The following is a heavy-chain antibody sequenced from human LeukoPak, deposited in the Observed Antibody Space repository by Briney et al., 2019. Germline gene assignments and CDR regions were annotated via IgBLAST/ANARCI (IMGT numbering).Heavy chain of an antibody. J-gene: IGHJ1*01. CDR1: GFTFSSYG. CDR2: IWYDGSNK. Sequence: GRSLRLSCAASGFTFSSYGMHWVRQAPGKGLEWVAGIWYDGSNKDYVDPVKGRFTISRDNSKNTLYLQMNSLRAEDTAVYYCAREVMGGTSNWGQGTLVTVSS. CDR3: AREVMGGTSN. D-gene: IGHD2-2*01. V-gene: IGHV3-33*01.